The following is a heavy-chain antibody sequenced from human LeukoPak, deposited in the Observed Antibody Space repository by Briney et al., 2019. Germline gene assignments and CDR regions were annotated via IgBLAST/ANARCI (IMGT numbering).Heavy chain of an antibody. V-gene: IGHV4-30-4*01. Sequence: SETLSLTCSVSGGSMSSGDYYWSWLRQPPGKGLERIGYIYNSGTAYYNPSLKSRVTLSVDPSKNQFSLKLSSVTVADTAVYSCARGLYYYGMDVWGQGTTVTVSS. CDR1: GGSMSSGDYY. CDR2: IYNSGTA. CDR3: ARGLYYYGMDV. J-gene: IGHJ6*02.